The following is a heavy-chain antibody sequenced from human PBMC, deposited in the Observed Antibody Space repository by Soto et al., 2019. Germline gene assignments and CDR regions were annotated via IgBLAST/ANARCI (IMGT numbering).Heavy chain of an antibody. CDR1: GFTFSSYA. V-gene: IGHV3-30-3*01. D-gene: IGHD6-13*01. CDR3: ARDLGDSSSWYTGEGYYYYYGMDV. CDR2: ISYDGSNK. J-gene: IGHJ6*02. Sequence: PGGSLRLSCAASGFTFSSYAMHWVRQAPGKGLEWVAVISYDGSNKYYADSVKGRFTISRDNSKNTLYLQMNSLRAEDTAVYYCARDLGDSSSWYTGEGYYYYYGMDVWGQGTTVTVSS.